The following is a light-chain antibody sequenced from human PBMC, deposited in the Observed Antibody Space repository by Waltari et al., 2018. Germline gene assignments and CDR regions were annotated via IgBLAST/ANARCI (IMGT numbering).Light chain of an antibody. CDR1: QSISSN. J-gene: IGKJ4*01. V-gene: IGKV3-15*01. CDR2: AAS. Sequence: ELVMTQSPATLSVSPGERATLSCRTSQSISSNLAWYQQNPGQAPRLLIYAASTRATGIPARFSGSGSGTEFTLTISSLQSEDFAAYYCQQYNHWPPLTFGGGTKVEIK. CDR3: QQYNHWPPLT.